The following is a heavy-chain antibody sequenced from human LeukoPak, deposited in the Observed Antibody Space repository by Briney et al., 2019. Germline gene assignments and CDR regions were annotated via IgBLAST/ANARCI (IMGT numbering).Heavy chain of an antibody. V-gene: IGHV4-61*01. Sequence: PSETLSLTCTVSGGSVSSNIYYWNWIRQPPGKGLEWIGYIYYSGSTNYNPSLKSRVTISVDTYKNQLSLKLTSLTAADTAVYYCAREDSSGYLGYWGQGTLVTVSS. CDR1: GGSVSSNIYY. CDR3: AREDSSGYLGY. CDR2: IYYSGST. J-gene: IGHJ4*02. D-gene: IGHD3-22*01.